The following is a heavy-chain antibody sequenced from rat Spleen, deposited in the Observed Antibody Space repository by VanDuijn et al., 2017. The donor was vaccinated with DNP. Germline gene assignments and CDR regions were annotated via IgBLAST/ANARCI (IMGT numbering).Heavy chain of an antibody. J-gene: IGHJ4*01. D-gene: IGHD1-6*01. Sequence: EVQLVESGGGLVKPGRSLKLSCVASGFTFNNYWMTWIRQAPGKGLEWVASITNTGGSTYYPDSVKGRFTISRDNAKSTLYLQMNSLRSEDTATYYCTRGDILRRVMDAWGQGASVTVSS. CDR2: ITNTGGST. V-gene: IGHV5-31*01. CDR1: GFTFNNYW. CDR3: TRGDILRRVMDA.